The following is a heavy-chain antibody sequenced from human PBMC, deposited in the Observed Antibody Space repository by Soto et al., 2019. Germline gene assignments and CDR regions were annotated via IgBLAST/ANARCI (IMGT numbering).Heavy chain of an antibody. D-gene: IGHD2-15*01. CDR2: IYYSGST. CDR1: GGSISSGDYY. J-gene: IGHJ4*02. V-gene: IGHV4-30-4*01. Sequence: PSETLSLTCTVSGGSISSGDYYWSWIRQPPGKGLEWIAYIYYSGSTYYNPSLKSRVTISVDRSKNQFSLKLSSVTAADTAVYYCARGQVVAAQHWGQGTLVTVSS. CDR3: ARGQVVAAQH.